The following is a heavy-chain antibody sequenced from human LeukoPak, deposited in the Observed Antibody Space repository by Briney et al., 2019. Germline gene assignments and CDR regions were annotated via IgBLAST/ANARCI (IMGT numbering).Heavy chain of an antibody. V-gene: IGHV4-59*01. CDR2: IYYSGST. D-gene: IGHD3-22*01. CDR3: ARDRGDYDIAPYYYYYMDV. J-gene: IGHJ6*03. Sequence: SETLSLTCTVSGGSISSYYWSWIRQPPGKGLKWIGYIYYSGSTNYNPSLKSRVTISVDTSKNQFSLKLSSVTAADTAVYYCARDRGDYDIAPYYYYYMDVWGKGTTVTVSS. CDR1: GGSISSYY.